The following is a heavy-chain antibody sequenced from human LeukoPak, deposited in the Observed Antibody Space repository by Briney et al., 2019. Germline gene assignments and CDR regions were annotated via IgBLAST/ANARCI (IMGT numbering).Heavy chain of an antibody. CDR3: ALWPRGYSLIFDY. CDR1: GGTFSSYT. Sequence: SVKVSCKASGGTFSSYTISWVRQAPGQGVEWMGRIIPILGIANYAQKFQGRVTITADKSTSTAYMELSSLRSEDTAVYYWALWPRGYSLIFDYWGQGTLVTVSS. J-gene: IGHJ4*02. V-gene: IGHV1-69*02. D-gene: IGHD5-18*01. CDR2: IIPILGIA.